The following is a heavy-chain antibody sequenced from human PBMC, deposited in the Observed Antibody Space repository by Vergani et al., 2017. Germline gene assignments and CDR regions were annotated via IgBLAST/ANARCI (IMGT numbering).Heavy chain of an antibody. CDR2: IHRSGST. J-gene: IGHJ5*02. CDR3: AGHVGYGDSDYPGDWFDP. D-gene: IGHD4-17*01. Sequence: QVQLQESGPGLVKPSETLSLTCTVSGNSIRSASYWGWIRQSPGKGLEWIGTIHRSGSTYYNPSLKSLVTMSVDTSKNQLSLKLTSVTAADTALYYCAGHVGYGDSDYPGDWFDPWGPGTLVTVSS. CDR1: GNSIRSASY. V-gene: IGHV4-38-2*02.